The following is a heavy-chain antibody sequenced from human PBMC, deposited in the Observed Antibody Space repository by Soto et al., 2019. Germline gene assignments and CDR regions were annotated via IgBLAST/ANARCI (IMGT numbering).Heavy chain of an antibody. CDR2: ISGSGGST. D-gene: IGHD2-15*01. CDR1: GFTFSSYA. CDR3: ASLGYCSSTSCGRDIVVVVAATPFDY. V-gene: IGHV3-23*01. J-gene: IGHJ4*02. Sequence: EVQLLESGGGLVQPGGSLRLSCAASGFTFSSYAMSWVRQAPGKGLEWVSAISGSGGSTYYADSVKGRFTISRDNSKNPLYPQTNSLRAEDTAVYYGASLGYCSSTSCGRDIVVVVAATPFDYWGQGTLVTVSS.